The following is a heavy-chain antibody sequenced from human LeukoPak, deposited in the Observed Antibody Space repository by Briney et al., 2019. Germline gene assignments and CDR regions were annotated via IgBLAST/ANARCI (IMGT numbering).Heavy chain of an antibody. CDR2: IYYSGST. J-gene: IGHJ4*02. Sequence: SETLSLTCTVSGGSISSSSYYWGWIRQPPGKGLEWIGNIYYSGSTYYNPSLKSRVTISVDTSKNQFSLKLSSVTAADTAMYYCASGYDNSGYYYVPDYWGQGTLVTVSS. D-gene: IGHD3-22*01. CDR3: ASGYDNSGYYYVPDY. CDR1: GGSISSSSYY. V-gene: IGHV4-39*01.